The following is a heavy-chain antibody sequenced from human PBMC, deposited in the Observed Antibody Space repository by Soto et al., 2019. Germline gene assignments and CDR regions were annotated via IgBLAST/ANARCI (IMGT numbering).Heavy chain of an antibody. V-gene: IGHV3-23*01. CDR2: ITSAGST. J-gene: IGHJ5*01. CDR1: GFTFSNYA. D-gene: IGHD6-19*01. Sequence: EVQLLESGGDLAQPGGSLRLICASSGFTFSNYAMPWFRQSPGNGLEGVSTITSAGSTFYGDTVKGRFTISRDNSKSTLYLQMNRLGAADTAVYYCAKTHKFHSQSSGWATRFDSWGKGNLVTVSS. CDR3: AKTHKFHSQSSGWATRFDS.